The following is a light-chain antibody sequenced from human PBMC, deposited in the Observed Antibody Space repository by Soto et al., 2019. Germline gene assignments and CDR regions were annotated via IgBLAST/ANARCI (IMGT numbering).Light chain of an antibody. CDR3: SSYSRTTTLVV. CDR2: DII. Sequence: QSALTQPASVSGSPGQSITISCTGTSSDIGAFTSVSWYQQHPGKAPKLIIYDIIHRPSGVSDRFSGSKSVNTASLTVSGLQPEDEANYYCSSYSRTTTLVVFGGETKLTVL. J-gene: IGLJ2*01. V-gene: IGLV2-14*03. CDR1: SSDIGAFTS.